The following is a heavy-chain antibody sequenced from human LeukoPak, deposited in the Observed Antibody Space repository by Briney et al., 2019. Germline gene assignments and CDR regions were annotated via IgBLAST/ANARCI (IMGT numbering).Heavy chain of an antibody. CDR1: GGSISTSSYY. D-gene: IGHD3-16*01. CDR3: ARVKDPGGYYYYYYMDV. J-gene: IGHJ6*03. Sequence: PSETLSLTCTVSGGSISTSSYYWGWIRQPPGKGLECIGNIYYSGSTYYNPSLKSRVTISVDTSKNQFSLKLSSVTAADTAMYYCARVKDPGGYYYYYYMDVWGKGTTVTVSS. CDR2: IYYSGST. V-gene: IGHV4-39*07.